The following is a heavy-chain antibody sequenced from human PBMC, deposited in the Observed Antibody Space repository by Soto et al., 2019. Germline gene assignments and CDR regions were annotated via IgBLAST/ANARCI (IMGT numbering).Heavy chain of an antibody. CDR1: GGTFSSYA. D-gene: IGHD3-22*01. CDR2: IIPIFGTA. J-gene: IGHJ4*02. Sequence: ASVKVSCKASGGTFSSYAISWVRQAPGQGLEWMGGIIPIFGTANYAQKFQGRVTITADESTSTAYMELSSLRSEDTAVYYCARVRHFYSSGYYLHYFAYWGKGTLVTVSS. V-gene: IGHV1-69*13. CDR3: ARVRHFYSSGYYLHYFAY.